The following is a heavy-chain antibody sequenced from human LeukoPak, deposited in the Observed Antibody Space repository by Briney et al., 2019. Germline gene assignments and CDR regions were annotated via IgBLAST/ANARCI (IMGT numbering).Heavy chain of an antibody. CDR3: ARVYGDYTAPTDWYFDL. V-gene: IGHV3-30-3*01. CDR1: GFSFRNYG. Sequence: PGGSLRLSCVASGFSFRNYGMHWVRQAPGKGLEWVAVISYDGSNKYYADSVKGRFTISRDNSKNTLYLQMNSLRAEDTAVYYCARVYGDYTAPTDWYFDLWGRGTLVTVSS. J-gene: IGHJ2*01. CDR2: ISYDGSNK. D-gene: IGHD4-17*01.